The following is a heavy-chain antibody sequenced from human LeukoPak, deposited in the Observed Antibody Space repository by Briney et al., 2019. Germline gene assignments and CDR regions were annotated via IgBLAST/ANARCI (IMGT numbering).Heavy chain of an antibody. J-gene: IGHJ1*01. CDR3: ARGYYDSSDYEYFQH. CDR1: GYTFTSYG. Sequence: ASVKVSCKASGYTFTSYGISWVRQAPGQGLEWMGWINPNSGATNYAQKFQGRVIMTRDTSIITAYMELSRLRSDDTAVYFCARGYYDSSDYEYFQHWGQGTLVTVSS. V-gene: IGHV1-2*02. D-gene: IGHD3-22*01. CDR2: INPNSGAT.